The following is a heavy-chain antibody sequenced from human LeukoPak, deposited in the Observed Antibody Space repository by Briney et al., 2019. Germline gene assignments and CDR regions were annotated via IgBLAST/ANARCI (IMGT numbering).Heavy chain of an antibody. CDR3: ARDFWRFYDTGSSDSFDR. Sequence: GGSLRLSCAASGFTFSSYGMHWVRQAPGKGLEWVAVIWYDGSNKYYADSVKGRFTISRDNSENTLYLQMSNLTVVDTALYYCARDFWRFYDTGSSDSFDRWGQGTLVTVSS. CDR2: IWYDGSNK. V-gene: IGHV3-33*01. J-gene: IGHJ5*02. CDR1: GFTFSSYG. D-gene: IGHD3-22*01.